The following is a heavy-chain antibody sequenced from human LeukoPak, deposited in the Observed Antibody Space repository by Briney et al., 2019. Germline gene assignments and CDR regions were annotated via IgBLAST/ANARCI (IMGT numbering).Heavy chain of an antibody. V-gene: IGHV1-2*02. CDR2: INPNSGGT. Sequence: ASVKVSCKASGYTFTGYYMHWVRQAPGQGLEWMGWINPNSGGTNYAQKFQGRVTMTRDTSISTAYVELSRLRSDDTAVYYCARATYYYDPAGAFDIWGQGTMVTVSS. CDR3: ARATYYYDPAGAFDI. CDR1: GYTFTGYY. D-gene: IGHD3-22*01. J-gene: IGHJ3*02.